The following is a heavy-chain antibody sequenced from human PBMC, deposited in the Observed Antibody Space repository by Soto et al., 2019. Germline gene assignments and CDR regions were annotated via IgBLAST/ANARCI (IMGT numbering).Heavy chain of an antibody. CDR3: ARDRRGAAGYYYYYGMDV. CDR1: GFTFSSYC. Sequence: PGGSLRLSCAASGFTFSSYCMHWVRQAPGKGLEWVAVIWYDGSNKYYADSVKGRFTISRDNSKNTLYLQMNSLRAEDTAVYYCARDRRGAAGYYYYYGMDVWGQGTTVTVSS. J-gene: IGHJ6*02. CDR2: IWYDGSNK. D-gene: IGHD6-13*01. V-gene: IGHV3-33*01.